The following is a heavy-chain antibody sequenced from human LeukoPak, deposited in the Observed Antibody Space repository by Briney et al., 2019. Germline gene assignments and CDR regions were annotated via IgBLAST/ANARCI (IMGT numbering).Heavy chain of an antibody. Sequence: GGSLRLSCATSGFSFSTYTMNWVRQAPGRGLEWVSFINWNGVSTDYADSVKGRFTISRDNAKNSLYLQMSSLRVEDTALYYCAREDGFCSGGSCYQHWGQGTLVTVSS. CDR1: GFSFSTYT. CDR3: AREDGFCSGGSCYQH. CDR2: INWNGVST. J-gene: IGHJ1*01. D-gene: IGHD2-15*01. V-gene: IGHV3-20*04.